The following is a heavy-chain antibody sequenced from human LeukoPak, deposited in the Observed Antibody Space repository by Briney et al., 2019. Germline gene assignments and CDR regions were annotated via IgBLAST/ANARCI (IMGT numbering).Heavy chain of an antibody. Sequence: GGSLRLSCAASGSTFSSYGMHWVRQAPGKGLEWVAFIRYDGSNKYYADSVKGRFTISRDNSKNSLYLQMNSLRAEDAAVYYCARGSVTELDYWGQGTLVTVSS. CDR1: GSTFSSYG. D-gene: IGHD1-14*01. CDR2: IRYDGSNK. J-gene: IGHJ4*02. CDR3: ARGSVTELDY. V-gene: IGHV3-30*02.